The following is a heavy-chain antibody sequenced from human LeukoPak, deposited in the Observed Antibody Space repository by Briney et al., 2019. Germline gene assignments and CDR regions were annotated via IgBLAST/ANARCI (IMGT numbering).Heavy chain of an antibody. CDR2: IYYSGST. V-gene: IGHV4-39*01. CDR3: ARHSQVGATTPWFDP. D-gene: IGHD1-26*01. J-gene: IGHJ5*02. Sequence: SETLSLTCTVPGGSISSSSYYWGWIRQPPGKGLEWIGSIYYSGSTYYNPSLKSRVTISVDTSKNQFSLKLSSVTAADTAVYYCARHSQVGATTPWFDPWGQGTLVTVSS. CDR1: GGSISSSSYY.